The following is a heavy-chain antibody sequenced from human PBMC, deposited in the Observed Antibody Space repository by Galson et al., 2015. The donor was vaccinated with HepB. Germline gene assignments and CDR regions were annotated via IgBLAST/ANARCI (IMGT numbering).Heavy chain of an antibody. D-gene: IGHD4-23*01. CDR2: IVVGRANT. V-gene: IGHV1-58*01. J-gene: IGHJ4*02. CDR1: GFTFTNSA. CDR3: ATLLVTPI. Sequence: SVKVSCKGSGFTFTNSAVQWVRQARGQRLEWIGWIVVGRANTNYAQKFQERVTITRDIFTSTAYMELSSLRSEDTAVYYCATLLVTPIWGQGTLVTVSS.